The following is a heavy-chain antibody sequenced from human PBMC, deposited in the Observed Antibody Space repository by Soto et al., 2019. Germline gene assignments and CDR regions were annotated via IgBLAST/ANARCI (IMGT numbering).Heavy chain of an antibody. CDR1: GFTFDDYT. Sequence: GSLRLSCAASGFTFDDYTMHWVRQAPGKGLEWVSLISWDGGSTYYADSVKGRFTISRDNSKNSLYLQMSSLRTEDTALYYCAKDRLAAVHPAPTYYYHGMDVWGQGTTVTVSS. CDR3: AKDRLAAVHPAPTYYYHGMDV. CDR2: ISWDGGST. V-gene: IGHV3-43*01. J-gene: IGHJ6*02. D-gene: IGHD6-13*01.